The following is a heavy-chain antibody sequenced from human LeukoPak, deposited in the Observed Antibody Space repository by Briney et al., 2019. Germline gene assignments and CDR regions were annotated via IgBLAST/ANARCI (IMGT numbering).Heavy chain of an antibody. Sequence: QPGGSLRLSCAASGFTFSSYGMHWVRQAPGKGLEWVAFIRYDGSNKYYADSVKGRFTISGDNSKNTLYLQMNSLRAEDTAVYYCAKEMWGNYYDSSGYYYVRAPFDYWGQGTLVTVSS. CDR3: AKEMWGNYYDSSGYYYVRAPFDY. CDR2: IRYDGSNK. V-gene: IGHV3-30*02. D-gene: IGHD3-22*01. J-gene: IGHJ4*02. CDR1: GFTFSSYG.